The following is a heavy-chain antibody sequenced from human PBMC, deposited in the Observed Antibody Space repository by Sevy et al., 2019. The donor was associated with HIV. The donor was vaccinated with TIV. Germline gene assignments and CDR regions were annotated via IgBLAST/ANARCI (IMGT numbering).Heavy chain of an antibody. D-gene: IGHD3-10*01. CDR3: AREGSLRYFDL. CDR2: ISDRGTTI. V-gene: IGHV3-48*01. J-gene: IGHJ2*01. CDR1: GFTFISFT. Sequence: GGSLRLSCAASGFTFISFTMNWVRQAPGKGLEWVSYISDRGTTIYYADSVKGRFTISRDNAKNSLYLQMNSLRAEDTAVYYCAREGSLRYFDLWGRGTLVTVSS.